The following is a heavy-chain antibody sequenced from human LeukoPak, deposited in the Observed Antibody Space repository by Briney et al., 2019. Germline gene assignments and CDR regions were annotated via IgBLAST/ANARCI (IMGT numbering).Heavy chain of an antibody. D-gene: IGHD3-16*02. J-gene: IGHJ4*02. CDR3: ASYMITFGGVIVRFDY. CDR2: ISSSSSYI. V-gene: IGHV3-21*01. Sequence: GRSLRLSRAASGFTFSSYSMNWVRQAPGKGLEWVSSISSSSSYIYYADSVKGRFTMSRDNAKNSLYLRMNSLRAEDTAVYYCASYMITFGGVIVRFDYWGQGTLVTVSS. CDR1: GFTFSSYS.